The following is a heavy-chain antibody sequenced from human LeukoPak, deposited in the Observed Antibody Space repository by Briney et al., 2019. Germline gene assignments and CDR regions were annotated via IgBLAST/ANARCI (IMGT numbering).Heavy chain of an antibody. V-gene: IGHV1-46*01. CDR2: INPSGGST. CDR1: GYTFTSYY. D-gene: IGHD6-13*01. J-gene: IGHJ4*02. CDR3: ARVSAAAGTRYFDY. Sequence: ASVKVSCKASGYTFTSYYMHWVPQAPGQGLEWMGIINPSGGSTSYAQKFQGRVTMTRDMSTSTVYMELSRLRSEDTAVYYCARVSAAAGTRYFDYWGQGTLVTVSS.